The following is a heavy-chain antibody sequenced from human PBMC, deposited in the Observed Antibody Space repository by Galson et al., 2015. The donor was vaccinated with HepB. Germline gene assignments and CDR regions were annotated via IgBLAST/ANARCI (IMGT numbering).Heavy chain of an antibody. D-gene: IGHD2-21*02. Sequence: QSGAEVKKPGESLRISCKGSGYSFTSYWISWVRQMPGKGLEWMGRIDPSYSYTNYSPSFQGHVTISADKSISTAYLQWSSLKASDTAMYYCARRFGSGSGGDAPGAFDIWGQGTMVTVSS. V-gene: IGHV5-10-1*01. CDR2: IDPSYSYT. CDR1: GYSFTSYW. CDR3: ARRFGSGSGGDAPGAFDI. J-gene: IGHJ3*02.